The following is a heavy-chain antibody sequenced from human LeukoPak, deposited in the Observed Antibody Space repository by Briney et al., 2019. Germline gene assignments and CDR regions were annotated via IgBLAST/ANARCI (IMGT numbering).Heavy chain of an antibody. V-gene: IGHV5-51*01. Sequence: GESLKISCKASGYSFTNYWIGWVRQMPGKGLEWMGIIYPGDSDTRYSPSFQGQVTISADKSISTAYLQWSSLKASDTATYYCARRFYGSGSSNYFDPWGQGTLVTVSS. CDR1: GYSFTNYW. CDR2: IYPGDSDT. CDR3: ARRFYGSGSSNYFDP. J-gene: IGHJ5*02. D-gene: IGHD3-10*01.